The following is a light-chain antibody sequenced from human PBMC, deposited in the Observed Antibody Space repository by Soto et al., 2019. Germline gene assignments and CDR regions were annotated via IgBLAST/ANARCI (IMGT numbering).Light chain of an antibody. Sequence: EIGMTQSPATLSVSQGERATLSCRAGQNIHTNLAWYQQKPGQAPRLLIYGASSRATGIPARFSGSGSGTEFTLTITSLQSEDFAVYYCQQYNSWPRTFGQGTKVAIK. CDR2: GAS. CDR3: QQYNSWPRT. J-gene: IGKJ1*01. V-gene: IGKV3-15*01. CDR1: QNIHTN.